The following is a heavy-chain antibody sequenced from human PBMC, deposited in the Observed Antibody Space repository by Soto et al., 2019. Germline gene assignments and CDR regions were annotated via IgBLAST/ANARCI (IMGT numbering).Heavy chain of an antibody. CDR2: ISTTSSYT. J-gene: IGHJ4*02. CDR1: GFTFSDYY. V-gene: IGHV3-11*05. D-gene: IGHD3-22*01. CDR3: ARGSGSVVVLIY. Sequence: QVQLVESGGGLVKPGGSLRLSCAASGFTFSDYYRSWIRQAPGKGLEWVSYISTTSSYTNYADSLKGRFTISRANAKNSLYLQMDSLRAEDTAVYYCARGSGSVVVLIYWGQGTLVTVSS.